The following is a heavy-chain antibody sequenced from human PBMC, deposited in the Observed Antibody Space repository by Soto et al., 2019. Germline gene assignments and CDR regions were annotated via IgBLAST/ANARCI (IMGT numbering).Heavy chain of an antibody. Sequence: LRLSCAASGFTFNKYAMTWVRQAPGKGLEWASSISGNGAYTYYADSVKGRFTISRDNSWNTLYLQANSLRADDTAVYYCAKTLTGNVERDAFDIWGQGTMVTVSS. CDR3: AKTLTGNVERDAFDI. J-gene: IGHJ3*02. V-gene: IGHV3-23*01. CDR2: ISGNGAYT. D-gene: IGHD1-20*01. CDR1: GFTFNKYA.